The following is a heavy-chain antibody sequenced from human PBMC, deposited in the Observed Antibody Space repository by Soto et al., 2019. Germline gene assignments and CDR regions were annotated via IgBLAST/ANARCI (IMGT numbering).Heavy chain of an antibody. V-gene: IGHV3-53*01. CDR1: GFNVDNVY. CDR3: ARGMGAAWVTPLSH. J-gene: IGHJ4*02. D-gene: IGHD2-21*02. Sequence: EVQLVESGGGLIQPGGSLRLSCIASGFNVDNVYMSWVRQAPGKGLEWVSVLYTADSTNYADSVKGRFTISRDSSKNTVYRQMDSLRAGDTAVYYCARGMGAAWVTPLSHWGQGTLVIVSS. CDR2: LYTADST.